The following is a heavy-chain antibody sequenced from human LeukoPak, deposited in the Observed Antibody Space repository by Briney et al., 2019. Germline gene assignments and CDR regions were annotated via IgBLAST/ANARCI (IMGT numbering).Heavy chain of an antibody. D-gene: IGHD3-22*01. CDR3: ARQYYYDSSGWDAFDI. J-gene: IGHJ3*02. CDR1: GYSFTGYW. CDR2: IYPGDSDT. V-gene: IGHV5-51*01. Sequence: PGESLKISCKGSGYSFTGYWIGWVRQMPGKGLEWMGIIYPGDSDTRYSPSFQGQVTISADKSISTAYLQWSSLKASDTAMYYCARQYYYDSSGWDAFDIWGQGTMVTVSS.